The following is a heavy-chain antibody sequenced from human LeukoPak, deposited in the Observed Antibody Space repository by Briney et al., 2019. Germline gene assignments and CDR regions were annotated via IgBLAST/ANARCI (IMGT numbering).Heavy chain of an antibody. CDR2: ISGTGGGT. V-gene: IGHV3-23*01. CDR1: XXXXSINA. J-gene: IGHJ4*02. CDR3: ARFRGSGSHTLYSFDY. D-gene: IGHD3-10*01. Sequence: PGGSLRLXCAXSXXXXSINAMSWVRQAPGKGLEWVSGISGTGGGTFYADSVKGRFSISRDDSINTLYLQMSSLRAEDTAVYYCARFRGSGSHTLYSFDYWGQGSLVTVSS.